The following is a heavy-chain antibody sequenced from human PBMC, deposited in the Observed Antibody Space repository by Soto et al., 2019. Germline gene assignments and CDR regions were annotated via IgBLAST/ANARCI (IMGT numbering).Heavy chain of an antibody. Sequence: GESLKISCKGSGYSFTSYWISWVRQMPGKGLEWMGRIDPSDSYTNYSPSFQGHVTISADKSISTAYLQWSSLKASDTAMYYCARVLYDSWSGYPYYYGRDVWGQGTTVTVSS. CDR3: ARVLYDSWSGYPYYYGRDV. J-gene: IGHJ6*02. CDR2: IDPSDSYT. D-gene: IGHD3-3*01. CDR1: GYSFTSYW. V-gene: IGHV5-10-1*01.